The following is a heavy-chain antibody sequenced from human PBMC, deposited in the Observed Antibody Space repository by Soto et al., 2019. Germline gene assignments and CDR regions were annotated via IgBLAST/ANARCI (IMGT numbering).Heavy chain of an antibody. J-gene: IGHJ4*02. CDR2: ISTSGAK. Sequence: GGSLRLSCAASGFSFSSYNMNWFRQAPGKGLEWISYISTSGAKYYADSVKGRFTISRNNAENSLYLLMNSLRDEDTALYYCEREIAAAHFDYWGQGNPVTVSS. V-gene: IGHV3-48*02. D-gene: IGHD6-13*01. CDR1: GFSFSSYN. CDR3: EREIAAAHFDY.